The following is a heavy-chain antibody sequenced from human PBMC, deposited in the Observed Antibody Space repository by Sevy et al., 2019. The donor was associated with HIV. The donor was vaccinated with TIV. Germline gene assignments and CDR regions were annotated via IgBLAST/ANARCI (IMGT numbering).Heavy chain of an antibody. D-gene: IGHD3-3*01. V-gene: IGHV1-18*01. CDR2: ISAYNGNT. CDR1: GYTFTSYG. Sequence: ASVKVSCKASGYTFTSYGISWVRQAPGQGLEWMGWISAYNGNTNYAQKLQGRVTMTTDTSTSTAYMELRSLRSDDTVVYYCARDLGGKIFGRPGAFDIWCQGTMVTVSS. J-gene: IGHJ3*02. CDR3: ARDLGGKIFGRPGAFDI.